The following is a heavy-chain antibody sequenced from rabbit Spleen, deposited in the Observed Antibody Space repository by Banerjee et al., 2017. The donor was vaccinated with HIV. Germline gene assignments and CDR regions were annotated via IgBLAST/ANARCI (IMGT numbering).Heavy chain of an antibody. CDR2: MDTGTSGFT. V-gene: IGHV1S40*01. J-gene: IGHJ4*01. D-gene: IGHD1-1*01. CDR1: GVSFSSDNY. Sequence: QSLEESGGDLVKPGASLTLTCTASGVSFSSDNYICWVRQAPGKGLEWIACMDTGTSGFTYFASWAKGRFTISKTSSTTVTLQMTSLTAADTATYFCVRDKASISGDYGPYYFNLWGPGTLVTVS. CDR3: VRDKASISGDYGPYYFNL.